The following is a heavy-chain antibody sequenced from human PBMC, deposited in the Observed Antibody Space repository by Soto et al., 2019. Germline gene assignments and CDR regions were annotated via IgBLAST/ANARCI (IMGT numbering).Heavy chain of an antibody. CDR3: ARDQEGTIFGVGYYYYYMDV. Sequence: ASVTVSCQASGYTFTSYYMHLVRQAPGQGLEWMGIINPSGGSTSYAQKFQGRVTMTRDTSTSTVYMELSSLRSEDTAVYYCARDQEGTIFGVGYYYYYMDVWGKGTTVTVS. V-gene: IGHV1-46*03. J-gene: IGHJ6*03. CDR1: GYTFTSYY. CDR2: INPSGGST. D-gene: IGHD3-3*01.